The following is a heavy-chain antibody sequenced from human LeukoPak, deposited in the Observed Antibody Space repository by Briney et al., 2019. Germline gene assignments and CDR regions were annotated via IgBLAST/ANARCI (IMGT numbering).Heavy chain of an antibody. D-gene: IGHD3-3*01. CDR3: ARGRRFPDS. CDR1: GGSNSSGNYY. CDR2: IYTTGST. Sequence: SETLSLTCTVSGGSNSSGNYYWSWIRQPAGKGLEWIGRIYTTGSTYYTPSLKSRVTISMDTSKNQFSLKLSSVTAADTAVYYCARGRRFPDSWGQGALVTVSS. V-gene: IGHV4-61*02. J-gene: IGHJ5*01.